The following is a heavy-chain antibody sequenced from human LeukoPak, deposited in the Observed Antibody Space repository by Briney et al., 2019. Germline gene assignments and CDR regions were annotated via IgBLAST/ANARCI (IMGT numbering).Heavy chain of an antibody. D-gene: IGHD4-17*01. V-gene: IGHV4-34*01. Sequence: NPSETLSLTCAVYGGSFSGYYWSWIRQPPGKGLEWIGEINHSGSTNYNPSLKSRVTISVDTSKNQFSLKLSSVTAADTAVYYCARGPSYGDYASDFDYWGQGTLVTVSS. CDR3: ARGPSYGDYASDFDY. J-gene: IGHJ4*02. CDR2: INHSGST. CDR1: GGSFSGYY.